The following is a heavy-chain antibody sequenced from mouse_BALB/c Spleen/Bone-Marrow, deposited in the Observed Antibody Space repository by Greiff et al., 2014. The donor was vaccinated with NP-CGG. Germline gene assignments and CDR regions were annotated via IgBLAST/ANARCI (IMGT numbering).Heavy chain of an antibody. Sequence: QVQLQQSGPELVKPGALVKISCKASGYTFTRYYIHWVKQRPGQGLEWIGWIYPGNVNTKYNEKFKDKATLTADKSSSTAYMQLSSLTSEDSAVYFCARALTGTWFAYWGQGTLVTVSA. J-gene: IGHJ3*01. V-gene: IGHV1S56*01. CDR2: IYPGNVNT. CDR1: GYTFTRYY. CDR3: ARALTGTWFAY. D-gene: IGHD4-1*01.